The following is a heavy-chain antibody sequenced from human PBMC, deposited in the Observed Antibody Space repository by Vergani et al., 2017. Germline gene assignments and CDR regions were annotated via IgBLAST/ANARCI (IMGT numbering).Heavy chain of an antibody. CDR1: VFTFSNAW. CDR3: TTDYTIGEQLVHDY. J-gene: IGHJ4*02. Sequence: EVQLVESGGGLVKPGGSLRLSCAASVFTFSNAWMSWVRQARGEGREWVGRIKSKTDGGTTDYAAAVKGRFTISRDDSKNTLYLQINSLKTEDTAVYYCTTDYTIGEQLVHDYWGQGTLVTVSS. V-gene: IGHV3-15*01. CDR2: IKSKTDGGTT. D-gene: IGHD6-13*01.